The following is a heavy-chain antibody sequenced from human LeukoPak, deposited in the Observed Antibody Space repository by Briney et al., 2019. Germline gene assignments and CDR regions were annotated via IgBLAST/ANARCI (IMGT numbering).Heavy chain of an antibody. D-gene: IGHD6-13*01. CDR2: VYIGGSP. CDR1: GDSMSIFH. Sequence: SETLSLTCTVSGDSMSIFHWTWVRQPAGQGLEWIGRVYIGGSPNYNPSLKSRVTMSLDTSKNQFSLKLSSVTAADTAVYYCARHVASSRQGYGIDVWGRGTTVTVSS. CDR3: ARHVASSRQGYGIDV. V-gene: IGHV4-4*07. J-gene: IGHJ6*02.